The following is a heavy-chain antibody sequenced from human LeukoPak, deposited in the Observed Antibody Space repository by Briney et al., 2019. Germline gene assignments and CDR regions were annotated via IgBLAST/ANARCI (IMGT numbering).Heavy chain of an antibody. CDR3: VTVGMTSIWSYLRFDP. CDR2: ITSNGGST. D-gene: IGHD1-26*01. V-gene: IGHV3-64D*08. J-gene: IGHJ5*02. CDR1: GFTFSTNS. Sequence: PGGSLRLSCSASGFTFSTNSMHWVRQAPGKGLEFVSAITSNGGSTYYADSVKGRFTISRDNSKNTLYLQMSNLRAEDTAVYYCVTVGMTSIWSYLRFDPRGQGTLVSVSS.